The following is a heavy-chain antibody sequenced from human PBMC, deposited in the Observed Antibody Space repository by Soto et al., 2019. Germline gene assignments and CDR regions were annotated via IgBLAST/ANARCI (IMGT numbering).Heavy chain of an antibody. J-gene: IGHJ4*02. Sequence: SQTLSLTCVISGDSVSSTSAAWSWIRQSPSRGLEWLGRTYYRSKWYSDYAVSVKSRITINPDTSKNQFSLQLNSVTPEDTAVYYCARGSYYSGWVWGQGTLVTVPS. CDR2: TYYRSKWYS. D-gene: IGHD6-19*01. V-gene: IGHV6-1*01. CDR3: ARGSYYSGWV. CDR1: GDSVSSTSAA.